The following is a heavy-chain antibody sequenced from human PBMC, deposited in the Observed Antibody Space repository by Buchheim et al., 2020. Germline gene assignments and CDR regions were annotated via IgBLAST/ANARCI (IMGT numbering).Heavy chain of an antibody. V-gene: IGHV3-30*01. CDR3: ARDGGSYCSGGSCFPPGYYFDY. CDR2: ISYDGSNK. CDR1: GFTFSSYA. J-gene: IGHJ4*02. Sequence: QVQLVESGGGVVQPGRSLRLSCAASGFTFSSYAMHWVRQAPGKGLEWVAVISYDGSNKYYADSVKGRFTISRDNSKNTLYLQMNSLRAEDTAVYYCARDGGSYCSGGSCFPPGYYFDYWGQGTL. D-gene: IGHD2-15*01.